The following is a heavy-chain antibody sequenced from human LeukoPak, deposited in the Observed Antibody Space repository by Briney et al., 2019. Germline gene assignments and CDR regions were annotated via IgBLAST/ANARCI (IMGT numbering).Heavy chain of an antibody. J-gene: IGHJ5*02. CDR1: GGSVSSGSYY. CDR3: ARWGDSSSYNWFDP. Sequence: SEPLSLTCTVSGGSVSSGSYYWSWIRQPPGKGLEWIGYIYYSGSTNYNPSLQSRVTISVDTSKNQFSLKLSSVTAADTAVYYCARWGDSSSYNWFDPWGQGTLVTVSS. CDR2: IYYSGST. V-gene: IGHV4-61*01. D-gene: IGHD6-6*01.